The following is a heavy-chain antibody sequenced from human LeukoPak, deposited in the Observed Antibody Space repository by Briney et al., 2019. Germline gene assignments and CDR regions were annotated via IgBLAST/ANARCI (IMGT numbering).Heavy chain of an antibody. CDR3: ARDRYSYGHSGSNWFDP. CDR1: GGTFSSYA. CDR2: IIPIFGTA. D-gene: IGHD5-18*01. V-gene: IGHV1-69*13. J-gene: IGHJ5*02. Sequence: SVKVSCKASGGTFSSYAISWVRQAPGQGLEWMGGIIPIFGTANYAQKFQGRVTITADESTSTAYMELSSLRSEDTAVYYCARDRYSYGHSGSNWFDPWGQGTLSPSPQ.